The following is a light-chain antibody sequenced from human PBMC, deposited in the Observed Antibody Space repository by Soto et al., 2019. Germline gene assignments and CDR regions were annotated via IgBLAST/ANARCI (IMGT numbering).Light chain of an antibody. CDR1: QTISTW. J-gene: IGKJ1*01. Sequence: DIQMTQSPSPLPASVGDRVTSTCRASQTISTWLAWYQQKPGKAPNLLISKVSTLESGFPSRFSGSESGTEFTLTISRLQPDDFAPYHCQQYYSNYRTFREGPKVEIK. V-gene: IGKV1-5*03. CDR3: QQYYSNYRT. CDR2: KVS.